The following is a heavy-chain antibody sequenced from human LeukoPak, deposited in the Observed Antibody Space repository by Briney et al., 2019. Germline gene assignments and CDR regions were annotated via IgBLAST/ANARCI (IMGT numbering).Heavy chain of an antibody. J-gene: IGHJ4*02. CDR3: ARQVVGWNQKGGFDY. D-gene: IGHD2-2*01. V-gene: IGHV4-39*01. CDR2: IYYSGST. CDR1: GGSISSSIYY. Sequence: SETLSLTCTVSGGSISSSIYYWGWIRQPPGKGLEWIGSIYYSGSTYYNPSLKSRVTISVDTSKNQFSLKLSSVTAADTAVYYCARQVVGWNQKGGFDYWGQGTLVTVSS.